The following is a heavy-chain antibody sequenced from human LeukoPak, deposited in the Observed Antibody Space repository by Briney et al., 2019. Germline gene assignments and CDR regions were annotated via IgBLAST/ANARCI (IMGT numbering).Heavy chain of an antibody. Sequence: ASVKVSCKASGGTFSSYTISWVRQAPGQGLEWMGRIIPILGISNYAQQFQGRVTITADKSTSTAYMELSSLRSEDTAVYYCARGIYGSGSYYHPNYDYWGQGTLVTVSS. CDR1: GGTFSSYT. CDR3: ARGIYGSGSYYHPNYDY. J-gene: IGHJ4*02. V-gene: IGHV1-69*02. D-gene: IGHD3-10*01. CDR2: IIPILGIS.